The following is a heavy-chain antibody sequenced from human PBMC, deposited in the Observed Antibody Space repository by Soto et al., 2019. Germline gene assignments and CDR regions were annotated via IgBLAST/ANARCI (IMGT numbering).Heavy chain of an antibody. CDR3: ARVDYYDSSGYPRWFDP. D-gene: IGHD3-22*01. J-gene: IGHJ5*02. Sequence: SETLPLTCTVSGGSISRYYWSWIRQPPGKGLEWIGYIYYSGSTNYNPSLKSRVTISVDTSKNQFSLKLSSVTAADTAVYYCARVDYYDSSGYPRWFDPWGQGTLVTVSS. CDR1: GGSISRYY. V-gene: IGHV4-59*01. CDR2: IYYSGST.